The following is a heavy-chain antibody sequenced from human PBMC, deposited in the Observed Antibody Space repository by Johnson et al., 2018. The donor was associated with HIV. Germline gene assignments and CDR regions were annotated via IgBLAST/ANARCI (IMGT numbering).Heavy chain of an antibody. D-gene: IGHD1-14*01. Sequence: QVQLVESGGGLIKPGRSLRLSCAASGFTFSSYAMHWVRQAPGKGLEWVAVISYDGSNKYYADSVKGRFTISRDNSKNTLYLQMNSLTAADTAVYYCVREHRADESFDLWGQGTMVTVSS. CDR2: ISYDGSNK. V-gene: IGHV3-30*03. J-gene: IGHJ3*01. CDR3: VREHRADESFDL. CDR1: GFTFSSYA.